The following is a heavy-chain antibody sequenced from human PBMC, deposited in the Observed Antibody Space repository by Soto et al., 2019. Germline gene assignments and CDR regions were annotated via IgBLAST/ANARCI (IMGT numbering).Heavy chain of an antibody. V-gene: IGHV3-15*01. D-gene: IGHD2-2*01. J-gene: IGHJ4*02. CDR1: GFTFTNAW. CDR2: IRTKTDGGTT. Sequence: EVQLVESGGGLVKPGGSLRLSCVASGFTFTNAWMSWFRQAPGKGLEWVGRIRTKTDGGTTDYAAPVKGGFTLSRNDTKNTLFLQMSSLRTEDTAVYYCTSRFCSSTSCSPYDYWGQGTLVTVSS. CDR3: TSRFCSSTSCSPYDY.